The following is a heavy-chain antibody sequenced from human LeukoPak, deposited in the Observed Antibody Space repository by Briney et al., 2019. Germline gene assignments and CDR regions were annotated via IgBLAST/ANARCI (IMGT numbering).Heavy chain of an antibody. CDR2: IYYSGST. CDR1: GGSISSSSYY. Sequence: SETLSLTCTVSGGSISSSSYYWGWIRQPPGKGLEWIGSIYYSGSTYYNPSLKSRVTISVDTSKNQFSLKLSSVTAADTAVYYCARLPMYSSSFDYWGQGTLVTVTS. V-gene: IGHV4-39*01. J-gene: IGHJ4*02. CDR3: ARLPMYSSSFDY. D-gene: IGHD6-13*01.